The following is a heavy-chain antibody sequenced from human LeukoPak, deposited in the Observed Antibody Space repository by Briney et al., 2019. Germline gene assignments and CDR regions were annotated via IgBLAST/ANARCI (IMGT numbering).Heavy chain of an antibody. CDR3: ARVDCSGGSCSNFDY. Sequence: SETLSLTCTVSGGSISSYYWSWIRQPAGKGLEWIGRIYTSGSTNYNPSLKSRVTMSVDTSKNQFSLKLSSVTAADTAVYYCARVDCSGGSCSNFDYWGQGTLVTVSS. CDR2: IYTSGST. D-gene: IGHD2-15*01. J-gene: IGHJ4*02. V-gene: IGHV4-4*07. CDR1: GGSISSYY.